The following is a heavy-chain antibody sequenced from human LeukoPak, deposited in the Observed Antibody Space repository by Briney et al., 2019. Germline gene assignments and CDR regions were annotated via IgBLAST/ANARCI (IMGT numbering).Heavy chain of an antibody. CDR1: GGSFSGYY. Sequence: PSETLSLTCAVYGGSFSGYYWSWIRQPPGKGLEWIGEINHSGSTNYNPSLKSRVTISVDTSKNQFSLKLSSVTAADTAVYYCARVASIFGVVRLGRVTPNWFDPWGQGTLVTVSS. CDR2: INHSGST. CDR3: ARVASIFGVVRLGRVTPNWFDP. V-gene: IGHV4-34*01. D-gene: IGHD3-3*01. J-gene: IGHJ5*02.